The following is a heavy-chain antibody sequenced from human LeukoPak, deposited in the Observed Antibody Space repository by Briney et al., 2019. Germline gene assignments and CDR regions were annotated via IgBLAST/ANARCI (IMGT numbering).Heavy chain of an antibody. CDR2: AHVSGSA. CDR3: ARDSKEYDSGSYEDHFDS. Sequence: SSETLSLTCSVSGGFINDHFWSWVRQPPGKGLEWIGYAHVSGSANSIPSLKSRGIISVDTSRNQFSLRLTSVTASDTAVYYCARDSKEYDSGSYEDHFDSWGPGTLVTVSS. V-gene: IGHV4-59*11. D-gene: IGHD3-10*01. CDR1: GGFINDHF. J-gene: IGHJ5*01.